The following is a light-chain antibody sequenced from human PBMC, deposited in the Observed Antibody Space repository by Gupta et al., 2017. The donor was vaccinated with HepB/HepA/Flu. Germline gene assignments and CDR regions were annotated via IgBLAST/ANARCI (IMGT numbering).Light chain of an antibody. CDR3: AAWDDSLNGLV. CDR2: YDD. J-gene: IGLJ3*02. V-gene: IGLV1-36*01. Sequence: QSVVTQPPSVSEAPRQRVTISCSGSWSNIGDNTVNWYQQLPGKAPKLLIYYDDLLPSGVSDRFSGSKSGNSASLTISGLQSEDEADYYCAAWDDSLNGLVFGGGTKLTVL. CDR1: WSNIGDNT.